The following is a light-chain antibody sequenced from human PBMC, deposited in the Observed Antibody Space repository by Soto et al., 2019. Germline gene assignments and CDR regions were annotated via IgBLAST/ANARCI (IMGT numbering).Light chain of an antibody. CDR1: QSLLHSNGYNY. Sequence: DIVMNQSPLSLPVTPGEPASISCRSSQSLLHSNGYNYLDWYLQKPGQSPQLLIYLGSNRASGVPDRFSGSGAGTDFTLKNSRVEAEDVVFYYCMQALQTPRTFGHGTKVEIK. J-gene: IGKJ1*01. V-gene: IGKV2-28*01. CDR2: LGS. CDR3: MQALQTPRT.